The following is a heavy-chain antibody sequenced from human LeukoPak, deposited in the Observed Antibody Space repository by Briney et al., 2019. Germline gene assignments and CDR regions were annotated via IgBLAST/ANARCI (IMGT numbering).Heavy chain of an antibody. Sequence: GGSLRLSCAASGFTFNRAWMSWVRQTPEKRLEFVANIKEDGSEKYYVDSVKGRFTISRDNSNNTLYLQMNTLRAEDTAVYYCARDRVSSSWSDYWGQGTLVTVSS. CDR3: ARDRVSSSWSDY. D-gene: IGHD6-13*01. J-gene: IGHJ4*02. CDR1: GFTFNRAW. V-gene: IGHV3-7*03. CDR2: IKEDGSEK.